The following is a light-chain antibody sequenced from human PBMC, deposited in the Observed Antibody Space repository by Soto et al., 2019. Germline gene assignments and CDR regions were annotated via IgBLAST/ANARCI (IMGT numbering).Light chain of an antibody. V-gene: IGKV1-5*03. CDR3: QQYNSYSQT. CDR2: QAS. CDR1: QSISNW. J-gene: IGKJ1*01. Sequence: DIQMAQSPSTLSASVGDRATITCRASQSISNWLVWYQQKPGKAPKLLIYQASSLESGVPSRFSGRGSGTEFTLTIHSLQPEEFATYYCQQYNSYSQTFGQGTKVDI.